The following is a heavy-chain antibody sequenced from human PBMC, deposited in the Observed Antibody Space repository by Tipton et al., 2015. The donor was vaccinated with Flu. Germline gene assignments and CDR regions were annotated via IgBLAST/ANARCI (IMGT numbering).Heavy chain of an antibody. Sequence: QLMQSGGGVVQPGGSLRLSCAASGFTFSSYGMHWVRQAPGKGLEWVAFIRYDGSNKYYADSVKGRFTISRDNSKNTLYLQMNSLRAEDTAVYYCAKVPVANTACSDWGQGTLVTVSS. CDR2: IRYDGSNK. J-gene: IGHJ4*02. CDR3: AKVPVANTACSD. V-gene: IGHV3-30*02. CDR1: GFTFSSYG. D-gene: IGHD5-12*01.